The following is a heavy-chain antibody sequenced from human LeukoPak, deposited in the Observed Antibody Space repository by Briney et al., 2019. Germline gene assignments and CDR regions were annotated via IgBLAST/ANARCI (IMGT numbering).Heavy chain of an antibody. CDR1: GFTFSSYA. V-gene: IGHV3-30*14. D-gene: IGHD6-19*01. CDR3: ARGDSSGYYYFDY. Sequence: GGSLRLSCAASGFTFSSYAMHWVRQAPGKGLEWVAVISYDGSNKYYADSVKGRFTISRDNSKNTLYLQMNSLRAEDTAVYYCARGDSSGYYYFDYWGQGTLVTVSS. J-gene: IGHJ4*02. CDR2: ISYDGSNK.